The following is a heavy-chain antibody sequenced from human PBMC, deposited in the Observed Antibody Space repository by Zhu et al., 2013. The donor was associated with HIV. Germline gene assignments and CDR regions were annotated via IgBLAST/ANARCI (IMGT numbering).Heavy chain of an antibody. J-gene: IGHJ4*02. CDR1: GGSISSSSYY. V-gene: IGHV4-39*07. CDR3: ARDESLWYYGSGSYYNGPFDY. Sequence: QVQLQESGPGLVKPSETLSLTCTVSGGSISSSSYYWGWIRQPPGKGLEWIGSIYYSGSTYYNPSLKSRVTISVDTSKNQFSLKLSSVTAADTAVYYCARDESLWYYGSGSYYNGPFDYWGQGTLVTVSS. CDR2: IYYSGST. D-gene: IGHD3-10*01.